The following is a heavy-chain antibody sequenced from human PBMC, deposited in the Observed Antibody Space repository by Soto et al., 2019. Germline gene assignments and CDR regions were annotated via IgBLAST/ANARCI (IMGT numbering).Heavy chain of an antibody. V-gene: IGHV4-30-2*01. Sequence: QLQLQESGSRLVKPSQTLSLTCAVSGVSISSGGYSWSWIRQPPGKSLDWIVYIYHSGGTYYNPSLKRRVTISVDRSKNQFSLKLSSVTAADTAVYYCARAMDIVLVPAAMQVGWFAPWGQGTLVTVSS. J-gene: IGHJ5*02. CDR3: ARAMDIVLVPAAMQVGWFAP. CDR1: GVSISSGGYS. D-gene: IGHD2-2*03. CDR2: IYHSGGT.